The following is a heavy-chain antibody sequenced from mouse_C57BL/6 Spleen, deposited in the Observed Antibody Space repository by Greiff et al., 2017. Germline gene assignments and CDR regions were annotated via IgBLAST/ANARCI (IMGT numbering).Heavy chain of an antibody. D-gene: IGHD1-1*01. J-gene: IGHJ1*03. CDR2: FYPGSGSI. V-gene: IGHV1-62-2*01. CDR3: ARHEDPNYYGSSYGYFDV. CDR1: GYTFTEYT. Sequence: QVHVKQSGAELVKPGASVKLSCKASGYTFTEYTIHWVKQRSGQGLEWIGWFYPGSGSIKYNEKFKDKATLTADKSSSTVYMELSRLTSEDSAVYFCARHEDPNYYGSSYGYFDVWGTGTTVTVSS.